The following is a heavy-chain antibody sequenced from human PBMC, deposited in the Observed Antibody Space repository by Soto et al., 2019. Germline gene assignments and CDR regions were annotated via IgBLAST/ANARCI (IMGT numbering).Heavy chain of an antibody. Sequence: GGSLRLSCSASGFTFSSSAMHWVRQAPGKGLEYVSAISSNGGNTYYADSVKGRFTISRDNSKNTLYLQMSSLRAEDTAVYYCVKGRPVVVAAYFDYWGQGTLVTVSS. CDR2: ISSNGGNT. CDR3: VKGRPVVVAAYFDY. J-gene: IGHJ4*02. D-gene: IGHD2-15*01. CDR1: GFTFSSSA. V-gene: IGHV3-64D*06.